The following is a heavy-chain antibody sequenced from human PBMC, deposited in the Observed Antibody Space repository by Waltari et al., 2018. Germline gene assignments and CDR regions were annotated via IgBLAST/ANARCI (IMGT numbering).Heavy chain of an antibody. J-gene: IGHJ4*02. V-gene: IGHV4-59*11. CDR3: ARVLYDSSGYGPDY. CDR2: IYYSGST. CDR1: GGSLSRHY. Sequence: QLQLQESGPGLVKPSETLSLTCTVSGGSLSRHYWSWIRQPPGKGLEWIVYIYYSGSTNYNPSLKSRVTISVDTAKNQFSLKLSSVTAADTAVYYCARVLYDSSGYGPDYWGQGTLVTVSS. D-gene: IGHD3-22*01.